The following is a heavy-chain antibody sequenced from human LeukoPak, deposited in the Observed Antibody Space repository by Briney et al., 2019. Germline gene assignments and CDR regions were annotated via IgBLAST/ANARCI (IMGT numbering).Heavy chain of an antibody. CDR3: ARGKIADDSSGYYSDY. Sequence: SETLSLTCAVYGGSFSGYYGSWIRQPPGKGLEWIGEINHSGSTNYNPSLKSRVTISVDTSKNQFSLKLSSVTAADTAVYYCARGKIADDSSGYYSDYWGQGTLVTVSS. D-gene: IGHD3-22*01. CDR1: GGSFSGYY. CDR2: INHSGST. J-gene: IGHJ4*02. V-gene: IGHV4-34*01.